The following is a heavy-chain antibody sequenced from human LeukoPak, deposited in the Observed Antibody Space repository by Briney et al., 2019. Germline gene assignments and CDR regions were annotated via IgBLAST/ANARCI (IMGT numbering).Heavy chain of an antibody. CDR1: GGSISSGGYY. CDR2: IYHSGST. D-gene: IGHD2-15*01. Sequence: SQTLSLTCTVSGGSISSGGYYWSWIRQPPGKGLEWIGYIYHSGSTYCNPSLKSRVTISVDRSKNQFSLKLSSVTAADTAVYYCARDRGYCSGGSCRRGFDYWGQGTLVTVSS. J-gene: IGHJ4*02. CDR3: ARDRGYCSGGSCRRGFDY. V-gene: IGHV4-30-2*01.